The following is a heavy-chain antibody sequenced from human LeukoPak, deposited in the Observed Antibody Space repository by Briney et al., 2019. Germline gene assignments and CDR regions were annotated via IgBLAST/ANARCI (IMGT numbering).Heavy chain of an antibody. CDR1: GFTFSSYA. Sequence: PGGSLRLSCAASGFTFSSYAMSWVRQAPGKGLEWVSAISGSGGSTYYADSVKGRFTISRDNSKNTLYLQMNSPRAEDTAVYYCAKDDTMIVVVIISFDNWGQGTLVTVSS. CDR2: ISGSGGST. J-gene: IGHJ4*02. D-gene: IGHD3-22*01. V-gene: IGHV3-23*01. CDR3: AKDDTMIVVVIISFDN.